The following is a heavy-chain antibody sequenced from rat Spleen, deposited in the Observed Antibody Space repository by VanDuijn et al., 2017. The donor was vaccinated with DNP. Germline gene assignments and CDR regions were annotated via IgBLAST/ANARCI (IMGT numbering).Heavy chain of an antibody. V-gene: IGHV5-25*01. CDR1: GFTFSNYD. CDR3: ARHRTIAAIFDY. Sequence: EVKLVESGGGLVQPGRSLKLSCAASGFTFSNYDMAWIRQVPGKGLEWIASITSSGGVTYYPDSVRGRFTISRENAKNTLYLQMNSLRSEDTATYYCARHRTIAAIFDYWGQGVMVTVSS. CDR2: ITSSGGVT. D-gene: IGHD1-2*01. J-gene: IGHJ2*01.